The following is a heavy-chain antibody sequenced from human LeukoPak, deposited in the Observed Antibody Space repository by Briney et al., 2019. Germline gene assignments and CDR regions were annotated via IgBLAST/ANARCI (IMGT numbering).Heavy chain of an antibody. J-gene: IGHJ4*02. CDR3: AKTPVATIRYFDY. CDR2: ISGSGGST. D-gene: IGHD5-12*01. CDR1: GFTFSSYA. V-gene: IGHV3-23*01. Sequence: GGSLRLSCAASGFTFSSYAMSWVRQAPGKGLEWVSSISGSGGSTYYADSVKGRFTISRDNSKNTLYLQMNSLRAEDTAVYYCAKTPVATIRYFDYWGQGTLVTVSS.